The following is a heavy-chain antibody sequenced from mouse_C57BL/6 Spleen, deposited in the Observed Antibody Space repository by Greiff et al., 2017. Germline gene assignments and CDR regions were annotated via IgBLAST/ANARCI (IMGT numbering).Heavy chain of an antibody. CDR2: IDPSDSYT. CDR3: ARRGGNYRYFDV. CDR1: GYTFTSYW. Sequence: QVQLQQPGAELVMPGASVKLSCKASGYTFTSYWMHWVKQRPGQGLEWIGEIDPSDSYTNYNQKFKGKSTLTVDKSSSTAYMQLSSLTSDDSAVYYCARRGGNYRYFDVWGTGTTGTVSS. J-gene: IGHJ1*03. D-gene: IGHD2-1*01. V-gene: IGHV1-69*01.